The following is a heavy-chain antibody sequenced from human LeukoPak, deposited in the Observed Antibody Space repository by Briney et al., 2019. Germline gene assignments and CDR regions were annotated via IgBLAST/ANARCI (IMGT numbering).Heavy chain of an antibody. V-gene: IGHV1-24*01. CDR1: GYTLTELS. CDR3: ATLEMATKLLDY. J-gene: IGHJ4*02. D-gene: IGHD5-12*01. Sequence: ASVTVSCKVSGYTLTELSMHWVRQAPGKGLEWMGGFDPEDGETIYAQKFQGRVTMTEDTSTDTAYMELSSLRSEDTAVYYCATLEMATKLLDYWGQGTLVTVSS. CDR2: FDPEDGET.